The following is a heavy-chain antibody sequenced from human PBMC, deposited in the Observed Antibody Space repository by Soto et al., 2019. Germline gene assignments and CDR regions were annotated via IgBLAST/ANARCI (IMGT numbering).Heavy chain of an antibody. D-gene: IGHD2-2*02. CDR3: ARVFLLDLNWFDP. V-gene: IGHV4-39*01. CDR1: GGSISSSSYY. Sequence: QLQLQESGPGLVKPSETLSLTCTVSGGSISSSSYYWGWIRQPPGKGLEWIGSIYYSGSTYYNPSLKSRVTISVDTSKNQFSLKLSSVTAADTAVYYCARVFLLDLNWFDPWGQGTLVTVSS. J-gene: IGHJ5*02. CDR2: IYYSGST.